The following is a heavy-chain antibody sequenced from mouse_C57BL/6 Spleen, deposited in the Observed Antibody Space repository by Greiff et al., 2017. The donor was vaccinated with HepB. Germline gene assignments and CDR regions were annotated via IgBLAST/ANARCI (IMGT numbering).Heavy chain of an antibody. CDR3: AREIEGSYWYFDV. CDR1: GYTFTSYW. V-gene: IGHV1-72*01. Sequence: QVQLQQPGAELVKPGASVKLSCKASGYTFTSYWMHWVKQRPGRGLEWIGRIDPYSGGTKYNEKFKSKATLTVDKPSSTAYMQLSSLTSEDSAVYYCAREIEGSYWYFDVWGTGTTVTVSS. J-gene: IGHJ1*03. CDR2: IDPYSGGT.